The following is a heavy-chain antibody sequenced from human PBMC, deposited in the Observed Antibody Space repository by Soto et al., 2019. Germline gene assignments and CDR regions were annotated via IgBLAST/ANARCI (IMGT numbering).Heavy chain of an antibody. CDR2: IDYSGST. D-gene: IGHD2-15*01. V-gene: IGHV4-39*01. Sequence: QLQLQESGPGLVKPSETLSLTCTVSGGSISSSSYYWGWIRQPPGQGLEWIGSIDYSGSTYYNPSITSRVTASVETSNNQSSLKLSSVTAADTAVYYCARHPVYCSGGSCRDWYFDLWGRGTLVTVSS. CDR3: ARHPVYCSGGSCRDWYFDL. CDR1: GGSISSSSYY. J-gene: IGHJ2*01.